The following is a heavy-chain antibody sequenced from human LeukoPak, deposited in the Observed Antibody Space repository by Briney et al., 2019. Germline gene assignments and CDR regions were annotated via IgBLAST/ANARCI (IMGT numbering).Heavy chain of an antibody. CDR3: AREIAAGGWRGFDY. V-gene: IGHV1-2*02. Sequence: ASVKVSCKASEYTFTGYYMHWVRQAPGQGLEWMGWINPNSGATNYARKFQGRVTMTRDTSISTAYMELSSLRSDDTAAYYCAREIAAGGWRGFDYWGQGTLVTVSS. J-gene: IGHJ4*02. CDR2: INPNSGAT. D-gene: IGHD6-13*01. CDR1: EYTFTGYY.